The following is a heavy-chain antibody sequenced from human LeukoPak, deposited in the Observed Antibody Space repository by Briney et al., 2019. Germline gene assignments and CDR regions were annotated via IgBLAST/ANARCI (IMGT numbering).Heavy chain of an antibody. CDR3: AKESYQDIVVVVAAPPDY. D-gene: IGHD2-15*01. CDR2: ISGSSSYI. CDR1: GFTFSSYS. V-gene: IGHV3-21*01. Sequence: PGGSLRLSCAASGFTFSSYSMNWVRQAPGKGLEWVSSISGSSSYIYYADSVKGRFTISRDNSKNTLYLQMNSLRAEDTAVYYCAKESYQDIVVVVAAPPDYWGQGTLVTVSS. J-gene: IGHJ4*02.